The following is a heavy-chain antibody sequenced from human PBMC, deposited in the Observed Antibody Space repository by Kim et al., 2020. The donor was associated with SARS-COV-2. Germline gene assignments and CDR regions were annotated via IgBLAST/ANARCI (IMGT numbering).Heavy chain of an antibody. CDR1: GGSFSGYY. D-gene: IGHD3-10*02. V-gene: IGHV4-34*01. CDR2: INHSGGT. CDR3: ARGKYFYGRVTNIYYYYYMVV. J-gene: IGHJ6*03. Sequence: SETLSLTCAVSGGSFSGYYWSWIRQPPGKGLEWIGEINHSGGTNYNPSLKSRVTISVDTSKNQFSLKLSSVTAADTAVYYCARGKYFYGRVTNIYYYYYMVVLGERATVTDSS.